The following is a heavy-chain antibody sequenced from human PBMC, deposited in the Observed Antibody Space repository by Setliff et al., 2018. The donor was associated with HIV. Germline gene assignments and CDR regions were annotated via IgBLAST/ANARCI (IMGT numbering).Heavy chain of an antibody. J-gene: IGHJ6*03. Sequence: ASVKVSCKASGYNFTSNGIGWVRQAPGQGLEWMGRISASKGNTKYTQDFQGRVTMTTDTSTSTVYMELRSLRSDDTAVYYCARDQGFWSGFTYNYYMDVWGKGTTVTVSS. V-gene: IGHV1-18*01. CDR3: ARDQGFWSGFTYNYYMDV. CDR2: ISASKGNT. D-gene: IGHD3-3*01. CDR1: GYNFTSNG.